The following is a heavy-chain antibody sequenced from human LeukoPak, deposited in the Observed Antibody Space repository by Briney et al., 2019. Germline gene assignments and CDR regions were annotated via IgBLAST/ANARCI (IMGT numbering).Heavy chain of an antibody. J-gene: IGHJ4*02. Sequence: PSETLSLTCAVYGGSFSGYYWSWIRQPPGKGLEWIGEINHSGSTNYNPSLKSRVTISVDTSKNQFSLKLSSVTAADTAVYYCARRTAVAAHPGFDYWGQGTLVTVSS. D-gene: IGHD6-19*01. CDR3: ARRTAVAAHPGFDY. CDR1: GGSFSGYY. V-gene: IGHV4-34*01. CDR2: INHSGST.